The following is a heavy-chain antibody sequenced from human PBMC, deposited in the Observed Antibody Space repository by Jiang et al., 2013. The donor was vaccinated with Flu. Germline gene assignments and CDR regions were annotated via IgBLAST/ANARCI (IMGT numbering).Heavy chain of an antibody. V-gene: IGHV7-4-1*02. J-gene: IGHJ4*02. CDR2: INTNTGNP. Sequence: QSGSELKKPGASVKVSCKASGYTFTSYAMNWVRQAPGQGLEWMGWINTNTGNPTYAQGFTGRFVFSLDTSVSTAYLQISSLKAEDTAVYYCARAYDRRITMVRGSIGRSRVAKDFDYWGQGTLVTVSS. D-gene: IGHD3-10*01. CDR1: GYTFTSYA. CDR3: ARAYDRRITMVRGSIGRSRVAKDFDY.